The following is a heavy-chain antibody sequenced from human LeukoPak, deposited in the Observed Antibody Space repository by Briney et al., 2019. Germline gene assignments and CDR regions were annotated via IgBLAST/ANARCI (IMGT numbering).Heavy chain of an antibody. V-gene: IGHV4-30-2*01. D-gene: IGHD1-26*01. CDR1: GGSISSGGYS. Sequence: PSETLSLTCAVSGGSISSGGYSWSWIRQPPGKGLEWIGYIYHSGSTYYNPSLKSRVTISVDRSKNQFSLKLSSVTAADTAVYYCARAKNLSYLGYWGQGTLVTVSS. CDR2: IYHSGST. J-gene: IGHJ4*02. CDR3: ARAKNLSYLGY.